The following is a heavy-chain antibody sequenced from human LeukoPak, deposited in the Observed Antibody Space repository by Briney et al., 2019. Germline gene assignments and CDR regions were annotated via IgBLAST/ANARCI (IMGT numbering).Heavy chain of an antibody. CDR1: GFTFNNYA. Sequence: PGGSLRLSCAASGFTFNNYAMTWVRQAPGKGLEWDSGISGSGRSTYYADSVKGRFTISRDNSQNTLYLQMYSLRVEDTAVYYCAKEPIAAPGGVFDYWGQGTLVTVSS. CDR2: ISGSGRST. V-gene: IGHV3-23*01. CDR3: AKEPIAAPGGVFDY. J-gene: IGHJ4*02. D-gene: IGHD6-13*01.